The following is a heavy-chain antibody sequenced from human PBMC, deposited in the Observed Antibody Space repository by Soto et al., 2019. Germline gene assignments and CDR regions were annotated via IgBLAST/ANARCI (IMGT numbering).Heavy chain of an antibody. D-gene: IGHD3-16*01. Sequence: EVHLLESGGGLVQPGGSLRLSCVVSGFTFGSYAMSWVRQAPEKGPEWVAILGGNGFTTYYADSVKGRFTISGDKSKSTRVLQVTSLSADDPGVYYCAKALRCSLNFFYSVDVWGRETSVTVSS. V-gene: IGHV3-23*01. CDR1: GFTFGSYA. CDR2: LGGNGFTT. J-gene: IGHJ6*03. CDR3: AKALRCSLNFFYSVDV.